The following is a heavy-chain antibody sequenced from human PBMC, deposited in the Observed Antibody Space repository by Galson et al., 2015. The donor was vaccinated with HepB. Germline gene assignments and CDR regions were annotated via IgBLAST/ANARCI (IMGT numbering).Heavy chain of an antibody. V-gene: IGHV3-48*03. D-gene: IGHD1-26*01. Sequence: SLRLSCAASGFTFSSYEMNWVRQAPGKGLEWVSYISSSGSTIYYADSVKGRFTISRDNAKNSLFLQMNSLRAEDAAVYYCAKDPRWEQSNDAFDIWGQGTMVTVSS. CDR2: ISSSGSTI. J-gene: IGHJ3*02. CDR3: AKDPRWEQSNDAFDI. CDR1: GFTFSSYE.